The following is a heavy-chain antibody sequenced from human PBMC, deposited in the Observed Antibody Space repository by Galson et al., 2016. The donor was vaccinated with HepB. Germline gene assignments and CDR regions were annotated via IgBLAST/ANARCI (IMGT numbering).Heavy chain of an antibody. CDR1: GLTLTGYG. D-gene: IGHD3-9*01. CDR2: ISYDGSTE. CDR3: AIGASSDEILTDDTLLDF. V-gene: IGHV3-30*03. J-gene: IGHJ4*02. Sequence: SLRLSCAASGLTLTGYGMHWVRQAPGKGLEWGAVISYDGSTEYYADPVKGRFTISRDNSKNTLYLQMSSLRPDDTAVYYCAIGASSDEILTDDTLLDFWGRGTLVAVSS.